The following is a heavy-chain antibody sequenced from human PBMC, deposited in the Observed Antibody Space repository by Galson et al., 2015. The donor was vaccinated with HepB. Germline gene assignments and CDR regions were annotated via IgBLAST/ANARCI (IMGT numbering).Heavy chain of an antibody. CDR3: ARWGDSRGSLVRGFDI. V-gene: IGHV1-2*04. Sequence: SVKVSCKASGYTFTDYHVNWVRQAPGQGLEWMGWINPNNGDTNYAQKFQGWVTMARDTSIDTAYMVLSRLSSDDTAVYYCARWGDSRGSLVRGFDIWGQGTMVTVSS. D-gene: IGHD2-15*01. CDR2: INPNNGDT. J-gene: IGHJ3*02. CDR1: GYTFTDYH.